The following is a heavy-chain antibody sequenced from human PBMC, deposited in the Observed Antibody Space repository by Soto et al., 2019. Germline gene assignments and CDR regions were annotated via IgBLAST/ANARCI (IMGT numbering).Heavy chain of an antibody. J-gene: IGHJ6*03. CDR3: ARDLSWGSNWYYYMDV. V-gene: IGHV3-48*01. Sequence: EVQLVGSGGGLVQPGGSLRLSCATSGFILSDCAMNWVRQAPGKGLEWVSYISSSSSVIDYAASVKGRFTVSRDNARNSLYLQMTSLRAEDTAVYYCARDLSWGSNWYYYMDVWGKGTTVTVSS. D-gene: IGHD7-27*01. CDR2: ISSSSSVI. CDR1: GFILSDCA.